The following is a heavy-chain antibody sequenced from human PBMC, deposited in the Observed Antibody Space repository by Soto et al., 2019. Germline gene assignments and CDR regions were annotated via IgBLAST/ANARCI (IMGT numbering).Heavy chain of an antibody. J-gene: IGHJ4*02. CDR3: AAWPRSSWFDY. D-gene: IGHD6-13*01. V-gene: IGHV3-7*03. CDR1: GYSFSTYW. Sequence: PGGSLRLSCAGSGYSFSTYWMGWVRQSPGRGLEWVANIRQDGGETSYLDSVKGRFTISRDNAKNSLYLQMNSLRDEDTAVYYCAAWPRSSWFDYWGKGTQVTVSS. CDR2: IRQDGGET.